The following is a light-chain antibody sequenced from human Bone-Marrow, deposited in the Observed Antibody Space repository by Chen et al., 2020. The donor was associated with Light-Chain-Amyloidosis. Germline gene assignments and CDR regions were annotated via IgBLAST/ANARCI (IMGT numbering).Light chain of an antibody. V-gene: IGKV3-15*01. CDR2: GAS. Sequence: ETVMTQSPATLSVSPGERATLSCRASQSVTSNLAWYQEKPGQAPRLLIYGASTRATGIPARFSGSEAGTECTVTISSLHSEDVAVDYCQQYGYWPLTFAVGTKVEIK. CDR1: QSVTSN. CDR3: QQYGYWPLT. J-gene: IGKJ4*01.